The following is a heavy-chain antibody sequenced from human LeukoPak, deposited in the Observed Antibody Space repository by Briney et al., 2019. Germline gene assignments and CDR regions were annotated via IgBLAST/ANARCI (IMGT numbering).Heavy chain of an antibody. V-gene: IGHV4-34*01. CDR3: ARELDDLYYYGMDV. J-gene: IGHJ6*02. D-gene: IGHD3-3*02. CDR2: INHSGST. CDR1: GGSFSGNY. Sequence: SGTLSLTCAVYGGSFSGNYWSWSRQPPGKGLEWIGEINHSGSTNHNTSLKSRVTISVDTSKNQFSLKLSSVAAADTAVYYCARELDDLYYYGMDVWGQGTTVTVSS.